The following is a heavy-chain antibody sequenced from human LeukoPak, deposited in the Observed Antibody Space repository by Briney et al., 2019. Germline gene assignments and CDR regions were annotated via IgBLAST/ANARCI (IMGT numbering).Heavy chain of an antibody. J-gene: IGHJ4*02. CDR1: GFTFSGYA. V-gene: IGHV3-33*01. CDR2: IWNDGSNE. CDR3: ARAGYGHGSLDY. Sequence: PGGSLRLSCAASGFTFSGYAMDWVRQAPGKGLEWVGVIWNDGSNENYADSVKGQFSISSDGSKNTLDLQINSLRDEDTAVYYCARAGYGHGSLDYWGQGTLVSVSS. D-gene: IGHD5-18*01.